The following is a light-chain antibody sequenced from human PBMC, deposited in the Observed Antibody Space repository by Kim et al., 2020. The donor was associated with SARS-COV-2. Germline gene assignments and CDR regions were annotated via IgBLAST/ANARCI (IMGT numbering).Light chain of an antibody. CDR1: SNDVGGYNY. Sequence: QSALTQPRSVSWSPGPSFPLSCTGTSNDVGGYNYVSWYQQHPGKAPKLMIYDVSNRPSGVPDRFSGSKSGNTASLPISGLQPEDEADYYCCSYAGSYTVFGGGTQLTV. V-gene: IGLV2-11*01. CDR2: DVS. CDR3: CSYAGSYTV. J-gene: IGLJ2*01.